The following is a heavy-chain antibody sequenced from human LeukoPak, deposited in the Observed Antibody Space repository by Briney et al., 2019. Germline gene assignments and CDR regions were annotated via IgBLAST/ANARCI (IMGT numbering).Heavy chain of an antibody. CDR1: GYTFTSFY. V-gene: IGHV1-46*01. Sequence: ASVQVSCKASGYTFTSFYMHWVRQAPGQGLEWMGILNPSGGSTSYAQKFQGRLTMTRDTSTTTVYMELSSLRSEDTAIYYCARASSSRRRFDYWGQGTLVTVSS. D-gene: IGHD2-2*01. CDR2: LNPSGGST. J-gene: IGHJ4*02. CDR3: ARASSSRRRFDY.